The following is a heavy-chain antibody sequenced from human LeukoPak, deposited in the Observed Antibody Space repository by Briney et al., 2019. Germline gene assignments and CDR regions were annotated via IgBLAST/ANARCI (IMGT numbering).Heavy chain of an antibody. CDR3: AAGRSWSDY. J-gene: IGHJ4*02. V-gene: IGHV4-39*07. CDR1: GGSVSSASDF. CDR2: IYYSGTT. Sequence: PSETLSLTCTVSGGSVSSASDFWGWIRQPPGKGLEWIGTIYYSGTTYYNASLKSRVSIPLHTSKNQFSLKLSSVTAADRAVYYCAAGRSWSDYWGQGTLVTVSS. D-gene: IGHD6-13*01.